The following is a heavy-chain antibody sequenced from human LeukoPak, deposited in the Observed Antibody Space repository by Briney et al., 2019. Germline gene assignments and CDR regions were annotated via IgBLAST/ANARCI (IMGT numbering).Heavy chain of an antibody. CDR2: IKPNRGGT. D-gene: IGHD3-10*01. Sequence: ASVKVSCKASGCTFTIYYIHWVRQAPGQGLEWMGWIKPNRGGTKYAQKFKGRVTMTRDTSISTVYMELSRLRSDDTAVYYCARGPDFSMVRGLTGFYYYMDVWGKGTTVTVSS. CDR1: GCTFTIYY. CDR3: ARGPDFSMVRGLTGFYYYMDV. V-gene: IGHV1-2*02. J-gene: IGHJ6*03.